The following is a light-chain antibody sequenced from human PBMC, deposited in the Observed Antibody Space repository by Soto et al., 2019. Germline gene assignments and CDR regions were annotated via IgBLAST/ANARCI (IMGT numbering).Light chain of an antibody. CDR2: AAS. J-gene: IGKJ1*01. V-gene: IGKV1-9*01. CDR3: QQLNSYPRT. CDR1: QGISSY. Sequence: DIQLTQSASFLSASVGDRFTITCRASQGISSYLAWYQQKPGKAPKLLIYAASTLQSGVPSRFSGSGSGTEFTLTISSLQPEDFATYYCQQLNSYPRTFGQGTKVDI.